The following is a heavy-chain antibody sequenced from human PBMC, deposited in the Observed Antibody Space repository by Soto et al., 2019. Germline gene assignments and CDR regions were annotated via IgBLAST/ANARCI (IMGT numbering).Heavy chain of an antibody. CDR3: VRFLDGGNSDS. V-gene: IGHV4-34*01. CDR1: GGSFSGYY. CDR2: INHSGST. D-gene: IGHD2-21*02. J-gene: IGHJ5*01. Sequence: QVHLQQWGAGLLKPSETLSLTCAVYGGSFSGYYWTWIRQPPGKGLAWIGEINHSGSTNYNPSLKSRVTVSVDTSKNQFSLKLTSVTAADTALYYCVRFLDGGNSDSWGRGTLVTVSS.